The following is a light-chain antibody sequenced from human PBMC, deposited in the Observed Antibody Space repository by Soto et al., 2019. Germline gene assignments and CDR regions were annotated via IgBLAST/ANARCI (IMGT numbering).Light chain of an antibody. CDR2: GAS. CDR1: QSLCSY. J-gene: IGKJ1*01. Sequence: EIVMTQSPANLSVSPGERANLXCRASQSLCSYLDWYQQRDGKAHRHLIYGASTRDTGITARFSGSGYGKEFNITISSLQSEDFAVYECQQYNNWPTFGQGTKVDIK. V-gene: IGKV3-15*01. CDR3: QQYNNWPT.